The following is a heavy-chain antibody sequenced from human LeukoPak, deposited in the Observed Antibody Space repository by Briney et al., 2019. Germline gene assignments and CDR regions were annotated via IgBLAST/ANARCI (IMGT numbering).Heavy chain of an antibody. CDR2: INPKSGAT. V-gene: IGHV1-2*02. CDR3: ARDYSDGYNRRDAFDI. J-gene: IGHJ3*02. Sequence: ASVRVSCKASGYSLSDFYIHWVRQAAGQGLEWMGWINPKSGATTYAERLRGRVTMTRDTSFNTVYLELTRLYSDDTAVFYCARDYSDGYNRRDAFDIWGEGTTLIVSS. CDR1: GYSLSDFY. D-gene: IGHD5-18*01.